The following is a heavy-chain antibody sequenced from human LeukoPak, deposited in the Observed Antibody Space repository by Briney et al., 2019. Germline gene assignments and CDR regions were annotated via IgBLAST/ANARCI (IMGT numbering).Heavy chain of an antibody. V-gene: IGHV4-34*01. J-gene: IGHJ6*04. Sequence: PSETLSFTCAVYGGSFSGYYWSWIRQPPGKGLEWIGEINHSGSTNYNPSLKSRVTISVDTSKNQFSLKLSSVTAAAPAVYYGARDTIFRVATADYGMDVWGKGTTVTVSS. CDR2: INHSGST. CDR1: GGSFSGYY. D-gene: IGHD5-12*01. CDR3: ARDTIFRVATADYGMDV.